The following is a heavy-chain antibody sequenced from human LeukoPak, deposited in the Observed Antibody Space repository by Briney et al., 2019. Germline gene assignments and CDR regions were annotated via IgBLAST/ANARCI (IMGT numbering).Heavy chain of an antibody. J-gene: IGHJ4*02. CDR2: ISSSGSTI. D-gene: IGHD4-17*01. V-gene: IGHV3-48*04. CDR3: ARDSPTTAIDY. CDR1: GFTFSSYW. Sequence: PGGSLRLSCAASGFTFSSYWMSWVRQAPGKGLEWVSYISSSGSTIYYADSVKGRFTISRDNAKNSLYLQMNSLRAEDTAVYYCARDSPTTAIDYWGQGTLVTVSS.